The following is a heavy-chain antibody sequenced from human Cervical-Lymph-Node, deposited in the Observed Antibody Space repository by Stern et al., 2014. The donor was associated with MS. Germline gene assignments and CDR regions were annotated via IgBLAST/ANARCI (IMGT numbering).Heavy chain of an antibody. Sequence: QLQLQESGPGLVKPSETLSLTCTVSGYSISSGYYWGWIRQPPGKGLEWIGTIYHSGSTYYNPSLQSRVTISVETSKNQFSLKLSFVTAADTAVYYCAREEQQLVHGNWFDPWGQGTLVTVSS. CDR2: IYHSGST. CDR3: AREEQQLVHGNWFDP. V-gene: IGHV4-38-2*02. J-gene: IGHJ5*02. CDR1: GYSISSGYY. D-gene: IGHD6-13*01.